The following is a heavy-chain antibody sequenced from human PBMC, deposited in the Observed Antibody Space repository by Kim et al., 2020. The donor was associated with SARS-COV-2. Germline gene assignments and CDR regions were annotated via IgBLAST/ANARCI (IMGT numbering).Heavy chain of an antibody. D-gene: IGHD6-19*01. Sequence: YYADSVTDRFTISSDNSTHTLYLQLYSLRAEDAAVYYCARDRSGWYYFDYWGQGALVTVSS. CDR3: ARDRSGWYYFDY. J-gene: IGHJ4*02. V-gene: IGHV3-23*01.